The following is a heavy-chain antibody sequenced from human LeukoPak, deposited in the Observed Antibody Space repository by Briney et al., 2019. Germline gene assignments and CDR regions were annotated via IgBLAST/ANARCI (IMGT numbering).Heavy chain of an antibody. D-gene: IGHD1-26*01. J-gene: IGHJ4*02. V-gene: IGHV3-13*01. Sequence: GGSLRLSCVGSGFTFSNHAMHWVRQPPGKGLEWVSAIGISADTFYVGSVKGRFTISRENGENSSYLQMNNLGVEDTAIYYCARQDSPHGNFDYWGQGTLVAVSS. CDR3: ARQDSPHGNFDY. CDR2: IGISADT. CDR1: GFTFSNHA.